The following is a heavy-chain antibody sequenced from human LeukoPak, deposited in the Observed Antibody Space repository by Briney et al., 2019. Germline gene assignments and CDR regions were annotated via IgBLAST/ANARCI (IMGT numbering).Heavy chain of an antibody. Sequence: LVKVSCKASGGTFSSYAISWVRQAPGQGLEWMGRIIPILGIANYAQKFQGRVTITADKSTSTAYMELSSLRSEDTAVYYCAREYCSGGSCYPYYFDYWGQGTLVTVSS. D-gene: IGHD2-15*01. CDR3: AREYCSGGSCYPYYFDY. CDR2: IIPILGIA. V-gene: IGHV1-69*04. J-gene: IGHJ4*02. CDR1: GGTFSSYA.